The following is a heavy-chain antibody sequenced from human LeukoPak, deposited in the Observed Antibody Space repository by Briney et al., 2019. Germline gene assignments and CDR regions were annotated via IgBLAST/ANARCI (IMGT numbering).Heavy chain of an antibody. J-gene: IGHJ4*02. CDR3: ARFLYSTEPYDY. Sequence: SEILSLTCEVSGYSISSGYYWGWIRQPPGKGLEWIGTIYHRGSTYYNPSLKSRVTISVDTSKNQFSLKLNSVTAADTAVYYCARFLYSTEPYDYWGQGTLVTVSS. CDR2: IYHRGST. CDR1: GYSISSGYY. D-gene: IGHD6-13*01. V-gene: IGHV4-38-2*01.